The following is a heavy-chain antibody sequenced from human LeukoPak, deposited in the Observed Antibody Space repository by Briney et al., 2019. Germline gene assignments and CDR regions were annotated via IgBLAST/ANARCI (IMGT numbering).Heavy chain of an antibody. CDR1: GYTFTGYH. J-gene: IGHJ4*02. D-gene: IGHD2-2*01. CDR3: ARDYCSSTSCLFDY. Sequence: ASVNVSCKASGYTFTGYHMHWVRQAPGQGLERMGRINPNSGDTTNAQKFQGRVTMTRDTSISTAYMDLSRLTSDDTAVYYCARDYCSSTSCLFDYWGQGTLVTVSS. V-gene: IGHV1-2*06. CDR2: INPNSGDT.